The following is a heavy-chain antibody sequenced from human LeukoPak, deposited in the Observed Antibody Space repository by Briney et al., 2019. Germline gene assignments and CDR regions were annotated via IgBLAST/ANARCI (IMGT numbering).Heavy chain of an antibody. V-gene: IGHV3-23*01. CDR2: ISGGGGGT. J-gene: IGHJ4*02. Sequence: GGSLRLSCAASGFTFSSYAMSWVRQAPGKGLEWVSGISGGGGGTYYADSVKGRFTISRDNSKNTLYLQMNSLRAEDTAVYYCAKVGESGGVWKYYFDYWGQGTLVTVSS. CDR1: GFTFSSYA. D-gene: IGHD2-15*01. CDR3: AKVGESGGVWKYYFDY.